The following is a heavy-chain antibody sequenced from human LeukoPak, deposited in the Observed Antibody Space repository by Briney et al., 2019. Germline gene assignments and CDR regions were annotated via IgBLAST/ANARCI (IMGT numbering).Heavy chain of an antibody. CDR2: INHSGST. D-gene: IGHD1-7*01. J-gene: IGHJ5*02. V-gene: IGHV4-34*01. Sequence: SETLSPTCAVYGGSFSGYYWSWIRQPPGKGLEWIGEINHSGSTNYNPSLKSRVTISVDTSKNQFSLKLSSVTAADTAVYYCARDEGELNWFDPWGQGTLVTVSS. CDR1: GGSFSGYY. CDR3: ARDEGELNWFDP.